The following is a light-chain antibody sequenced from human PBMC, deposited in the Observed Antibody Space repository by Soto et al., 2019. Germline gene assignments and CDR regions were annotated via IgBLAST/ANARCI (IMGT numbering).Light chain of an antibody. CDR3: QSYDSSLSGFYV. J-gene: IGLJ1*01. CDR1: SSNIGAGYG. CDR2: GNS. Sequence: QSVLTQPPSVSGAPGQRVTISCTGSSSNIGAGYGVHWYQQLPGTAPKLLIYGNSNRPSGVPDRFSGSKSGTSASLAITGLQAEDEADYSCQSYDSSLSGFYVFGTGTKVTVL. V-gene: IGLV1-40*01.